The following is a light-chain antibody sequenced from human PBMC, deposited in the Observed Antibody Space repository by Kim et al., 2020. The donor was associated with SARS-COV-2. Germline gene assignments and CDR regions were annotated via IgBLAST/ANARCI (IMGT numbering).Light chain of an antibody. CDR1: QDINTW. V-gene: IGKV1-5*03. CDR2: TAS. J-gene: IGKJ4*01. CDR3: QQYYKSSPP. Sequence: DIQMTQSPSTLSASVGDRVTITCRASQDINTWLAWYQQKPGKAPKLLVHTASTLESGVPSRFSGSGSGTEFTLTIRSLQPDDFATYDCQQYYKSSPPFGGGTKVDIK.